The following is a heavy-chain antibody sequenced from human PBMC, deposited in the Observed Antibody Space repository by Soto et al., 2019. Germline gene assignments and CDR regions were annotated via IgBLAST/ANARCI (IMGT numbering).Heavy chain of an antibody. CDR1: CFTVSSNY. V-gene: IGHV3-53*01. CDR2: IYSGVST. CDR3: ARDRYYYDSSGYYYYFDY. Sequence: PGESLKVSRAASCFTVSSNYRIWVRQSPGKGLEWVSVIYSGVSTYYADSVKGRFTISRDNSKNTLYLQMNSLRAEDTAVYYCARDRYYYDSSGYYYYFDYWGQGTLVTVS. J-gene: IGHJ4*02. D-gene: IGHD3-22*01.